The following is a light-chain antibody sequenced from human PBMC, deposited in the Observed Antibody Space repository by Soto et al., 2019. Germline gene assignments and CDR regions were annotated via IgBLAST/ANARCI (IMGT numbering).Light chain of an antibody. CDR2: GAS. V-gene: IGKV3-20*01. Sequence: ESVLTQSPGPLSMSPGERATLSSRASQSVSSSYSAWYQQKPGQAPRLLIYGASRRATGIPDRFSGSGSGTDFTLTISRLEPEDFAVYYCQQYGSSPFTFGPGTKVDIK. CDR1: QSVSSSY. CDR3: QQYGSSPFT. J-gene: IGKJ3*01.